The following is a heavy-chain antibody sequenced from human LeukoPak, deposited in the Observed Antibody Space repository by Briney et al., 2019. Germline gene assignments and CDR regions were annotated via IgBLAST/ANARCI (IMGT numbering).Heavy chain of an antibody. CDR2: IHPGDSDT. CDR3: ARMITAVAGTFDP. Sequence: GESLKISCKGSGYSLTSYWIGWVRQMPGKGLEWMGIIHPGDSDTRYSPSFQGQVTISADKSLSTVYLKWSSLKASDTAMYYCARMITAVAGTFDPWGQGTLVTVSS. V-gene: IGHV5-51*06. CDR1: GYSLTSYW. J-gene: IGHJ5*02. D-gene: IGHD6-19*01.